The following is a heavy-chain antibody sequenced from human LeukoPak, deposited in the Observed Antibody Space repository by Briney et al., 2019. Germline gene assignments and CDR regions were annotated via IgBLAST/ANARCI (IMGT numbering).Heavy chain of an antibody. CDR2: VTGNGGNT. D-gene: IGHD3/OR15-3a*01. V-gene: IGHV3-23*01. J-gene: IGHJ4*02. CDR1: GFTFSSYA. Sequence: GGSLRLSCAASGFTFSSYAMNWVRQAPGKGLGWVSTVTGNGGNTYYADSVKGRFTISRDNSKNTVYLQMNSLRAEDTAVYYCAKVERTVSGTDYWGLGTLVTVSS. CDR3: AKVERTVSGTDY.